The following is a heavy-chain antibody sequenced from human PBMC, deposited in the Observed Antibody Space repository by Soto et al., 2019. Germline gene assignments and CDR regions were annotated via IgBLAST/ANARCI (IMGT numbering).Heavy chain of an antibody. CDR1: GFTVSSNY. CDR2: IYSGGST. Sequence: EVQLVESGGGLVQPGGSLRLSCAASGFTVSSNYMSWVRQAPGKGLEWVSVIYSGGSTYYADSVKGRFTISRQNSKNTLYLQMNSLRAEDTAVYYCARAVGYCSGGSWYRRAFDIWGQGTMGTVSS. J-gene: IGHJ3*02. CDR3: ARAVGYCSGGSWYRRAFDI. V-gene: IGHV3-53*04. D-gene: IGHD2-15*01.